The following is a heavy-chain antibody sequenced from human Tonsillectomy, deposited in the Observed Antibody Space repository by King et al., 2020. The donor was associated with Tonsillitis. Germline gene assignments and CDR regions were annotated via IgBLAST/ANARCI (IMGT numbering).Heavy chain of an antibody. CDR1: GYTFTGYY. V-gene: IGHV1-2*02. D-gene: IGHD2-15*01. CDR3: ARGRYCSGGSCYSHFDH. CDR2: INPYSGDT. Sequence: QLVQSGAEVKKPGASVKVSCKASGYTFTGYYIHWVRQAPGHGLEWMGWINPYSGDTNYAQKFQGGVTMTRDTSISTAYMGLSRLTSDDTAVYYWARGRYCSGGSCYSHFDHWGQGTPVTVSS. J-gene: IGHJ4*02.